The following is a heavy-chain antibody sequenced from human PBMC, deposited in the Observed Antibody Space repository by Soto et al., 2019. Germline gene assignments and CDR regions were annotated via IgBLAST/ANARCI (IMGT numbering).Heavy chain of an antibody. CDR1: GFTFSSYW. CDR3: ARDNPPAPLSIAAAGTPDTGFDP. D-gene: IGHD6-13*01. Sequence: PGGSLRLSCAASGFTFSSYWMSWVRQAPGKGLEWVANIKQDGSEKYYVDSVKGRFTISRDNAKNSLYLQMNSLRAEDTAVYYCARDNPPAPLSIAAAGTPDTGFDPWGQGTLVTVSS. V-gene: IGHV3-7*01. J-gene: IGHJ5*02. CDR2: IKQDGSEK.